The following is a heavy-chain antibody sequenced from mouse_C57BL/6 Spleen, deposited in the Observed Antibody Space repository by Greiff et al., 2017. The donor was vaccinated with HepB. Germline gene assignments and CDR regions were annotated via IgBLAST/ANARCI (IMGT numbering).Heavy chain of an antibody. CDR1: GYTFTDYE. CDR3: TRYGGAMDY. CDR2: IDPETGGT. J-gene: IGHJ4*01. Sequence: QVHVKQSGAELVRPGASVTLSCKASGYTFTDYEMHWVKQTPVHGLEWIGAIDPETGGTAYNQKFKGKAILTADKSSSTAYMELRSLTSEDSAVYYCTRYGGAMDYWGQGTSVTVSS. V-gene: IGHV1-15*01. D-gene: IGHD1-1*02.